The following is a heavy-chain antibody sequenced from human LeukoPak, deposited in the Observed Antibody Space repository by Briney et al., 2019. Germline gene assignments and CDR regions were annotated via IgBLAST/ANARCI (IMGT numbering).Heavy chain of an antibody. CDR1: GFTFSRDW. D-gene: IGHD2-2*01. Sequence: GGSLRLSCAASGFTFSRDWMHWVRQAPGKGLEWVANIKEDGREKYYVDSVKGRFTISRDNARNSLFLQMNSLRAEDTAVYYCAREIVVVPVWGQGTLVTVSS. CDR2: IKEDGREK. V-gene: IGHV3-7*01. J-gene: IGHJ4*02. CDR3: AREIVVVPV.